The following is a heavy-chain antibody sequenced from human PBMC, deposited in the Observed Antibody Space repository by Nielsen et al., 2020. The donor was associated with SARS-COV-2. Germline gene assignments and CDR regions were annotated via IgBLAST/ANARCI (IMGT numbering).Heavy chain of an antibody. CDR2: IYYTGTT. CDR1: GGSISSGGYY. CDR3: ARSRTAVTTFDY. Sequence: SETLSLTCTVSGGSISSGGYYWNWIRHHPVKGLEWIGNIYYTGTTYYNPSLKSRISISVDTSKNKFSLKMNSVTAADTAVYYCARSRTAVTTFDYWGQGTQVTVSS. J-gene: IGHJ4*02. V-gene: IGHV4-31*03. D-gene: IGHD4-17*01.